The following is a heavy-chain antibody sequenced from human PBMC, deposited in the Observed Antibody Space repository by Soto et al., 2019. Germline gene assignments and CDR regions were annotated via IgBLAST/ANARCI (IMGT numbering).Heavy chain of an antibody. CDR2: INAGNGNT. CDR1: GYTFTSYA. D-gene: IGHD2-15*01. CDR3: ARDRGPVVVVAANYDAFDI. Sequence: GASVKVSCKASGYTFTSYAMHWVRQAPGQRLEWMGWINAGNGNTKYSQKFQGRVTMTTDTSTSTAYMELRSLRSDDTAVYYCARDRGPVVVVAANYDAFDIWGQGTMVTVSS. V-gene: IGHV1-3*01. J-gene: IGHJ3*02.